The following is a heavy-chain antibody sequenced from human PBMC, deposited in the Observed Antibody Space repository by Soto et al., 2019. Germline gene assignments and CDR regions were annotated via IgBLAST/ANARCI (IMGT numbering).Heavy chain of an antibody. CDR1: GDSINSDRYY. V-gene: IGHV4-39*01. Sequence: QLQLQESGPGLVKPSETLSLTCSVSGDSINSDRYYWGWIRQPPGKGLECIGSIYYRGNTYYNPSLKTRATISLDKPKSQFSLKLNSVTAADSAVYFCARLEGLATISYYFDYWGQGTLVTVSS. J-gene: IGHJ4*02. CDR2: IYYRGNT. CDR3: ARLEGLATISYYFDY. D-gene: IGHD3-3*01.